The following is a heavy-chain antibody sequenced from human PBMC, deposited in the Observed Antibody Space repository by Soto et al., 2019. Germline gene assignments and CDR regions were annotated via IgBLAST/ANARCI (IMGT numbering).Heavy chain of an antibody. V-gene: IGHV4-39*01. Sequence: SETLSLTCTVSGGSISSSSYYWGWNRQPPGKGLEWIGSIYYSGSTYYNPSLKSRVTISVDTSKNQFSLKLSSVTAADTAVYYCARHEGAAAGWHHDYWGQGTLVTVSS. CDR2: IYYSGST. CDR1: GGSISSSSYY. J-gene: IGHJ4*02. CDR3: ARHEGAAAGWHHDY. D-gene: IGHD6-13*01.